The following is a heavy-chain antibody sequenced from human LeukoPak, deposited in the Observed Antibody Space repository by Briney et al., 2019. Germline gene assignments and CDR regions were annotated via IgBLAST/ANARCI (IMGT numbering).Heavy chain of an antibody. J-gene: IGHJ5*02. CDR2: IYYSGST. V-gene: IGHV4-31*03. D-gene: IGHD3-10*01. CDR1: GGSISSGGYY. CDR3: ARENDYYGNWFDP. Sequence: SETLSLTCTVSGGSISSGGYYWSWIRQHPGKGLEWIGYIYYSGSTYYNPSLKSRVTISVGTSKNQFSLKLSSVTAADTAVYYCARENDYYGNWFDPWGQGTLVTVSS.